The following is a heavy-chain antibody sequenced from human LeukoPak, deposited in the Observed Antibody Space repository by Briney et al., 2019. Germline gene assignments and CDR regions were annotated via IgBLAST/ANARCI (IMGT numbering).Heavy chain of an antibody. CDR2: ISGSGAGT. CDR1: GLTFSTYA. D-gene: IGHD6-19*01. J-gene: IGHJ4*02. Sequence: GGSLRLSCAASGLTFSTYAMSWVRQAPGKGLEWVSAISGSGAGTYYADSVKGRFTISRDNSKNTLYLQMNSLRAEDTAIYYCAKEYGSAWFFDYWGQGTLVTVSS. CDR3: AKEYGSAWFFDY. V-gene: IGHV3-23*01.